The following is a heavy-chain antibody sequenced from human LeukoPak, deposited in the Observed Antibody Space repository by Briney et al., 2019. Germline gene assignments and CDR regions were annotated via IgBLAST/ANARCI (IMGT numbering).Heavy chain of an antibody. CDR3: AKDMAAVAGQGYECFDY. J-gene: IGHJ4*02. D-gene: IGHD6-19*01. Sequence: ASVKVSCKASGYIFTSYYMHWVRQAPGQGLEWMGWINPNSGGTNYAQKFQGRVTLTRDMSINTAYMELRRLRSDDTAVYFCAKDMAAVAGQGYECFDYWGQGTLVTVSS. V-gene: IGHV1-2*02. CDR2: INPNSGGT. CDR1: GYIFTSYY.